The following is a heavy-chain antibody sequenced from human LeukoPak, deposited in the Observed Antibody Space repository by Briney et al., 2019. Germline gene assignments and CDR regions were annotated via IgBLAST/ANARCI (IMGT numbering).Heavy chain of an antibody. CDR1: GFTFSSYS. CDR3: ARVGTVVVPAASYYYYGMDV. Sequence: GGSLRLSCAASGFTFSSYSMSWVRQAPGKGLEWVSSISSSSSYIYYADSVKGRFTISRDNAKNSLYLQMNSLRAEDTAVYYCARVGTVVVPAASYYYYGMDVWGKGTTVTVSS. D-gene: IGHD2-2*01. J-gene: IGHJ6*04. CDR2: ISSSSSYI. V-gene: IGHV3-21*01.